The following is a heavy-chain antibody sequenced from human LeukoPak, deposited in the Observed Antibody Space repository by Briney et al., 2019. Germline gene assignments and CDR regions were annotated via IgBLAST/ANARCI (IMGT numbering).Heavy chain of an antibody. J-gene: IGHJ6*03. CDR3: ARATWDPNYYYYMDV. Sequence: GGSLRLSCAASGFTFSSYEMNWVRQAPGKGLEWVSYISSSGSTIYYADSVKGRFTISRDNAKNSLFLQMNSLRAEDTAVYFCARATWDPNYYYYMDVWGKGTTVTISS. CDR1: GFTFSSYE. CDR2: ISSSGSTI. D-gene: IGHD1-26*01. V-gene: IGHV3-48*03.